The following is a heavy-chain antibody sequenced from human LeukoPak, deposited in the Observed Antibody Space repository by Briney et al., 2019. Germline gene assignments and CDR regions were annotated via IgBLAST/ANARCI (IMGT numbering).Heavy chain of an antibody. Sequence: SETLSLTCTVSGGSIGVYYWSWFRQPPGKALEWIGYVSNIGSTKYNPSLRSRVTISGDTSRNQFSLKLSSVTAADTAVYYCASAGPGGPFDYWGQGTQVTVSS. V-gene: IGHV4-59*08. CDR1: GGSIGVYY. CDR2: VSNIGST. J-gene: IGHJ4*02. CDR3: ASAGPGGPFDY. D-gene: IGHD2-8*02.